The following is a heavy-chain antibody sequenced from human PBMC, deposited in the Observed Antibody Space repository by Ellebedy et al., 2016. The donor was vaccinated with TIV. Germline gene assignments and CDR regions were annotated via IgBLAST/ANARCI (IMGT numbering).Heavy chain of an antibody. D-gene: IGHD3-9*01. CDR3: ARDGSGANFDADFGWFDP. CDR1: GFTFSSYA. J-gene: IGHJ5*02. V-gene: IGHV3-48*01. Sequence: PGGSLRLSCAASGFTFSSYAMSWVRQAPGKELGWVSCISSGSTTIYYADSVKGRFTISRDNSKNTLYLQMNSLRAEDTAVYYCARDGSGANFDADFGWFDPWGQGTLVTVSS. CDR2: ISSGSTTI.